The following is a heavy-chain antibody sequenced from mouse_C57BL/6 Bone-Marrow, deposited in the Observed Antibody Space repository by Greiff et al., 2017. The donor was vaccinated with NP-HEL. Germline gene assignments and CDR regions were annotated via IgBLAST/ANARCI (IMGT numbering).Heavy chain of an antibody. V-gene: IGHV2-4*01. CDR1: GFSLTSYG. CDR3: AKNEGFYGHYFDY. CDR2: IWSGGST. D-gene: IGHD1-1*01. J-gene: IGHJ2*01. Sequence: LQESGPGLVQPSQSLSITCTVSGFSLTSYGVHWVRQPPGKGLEWLGVIWSGGSTDYNAAFISRLSISKDNSKSQVFFKMNSLQADDTAIYYCAKNEGFYGHYFDYWGQGTTLTVSS.